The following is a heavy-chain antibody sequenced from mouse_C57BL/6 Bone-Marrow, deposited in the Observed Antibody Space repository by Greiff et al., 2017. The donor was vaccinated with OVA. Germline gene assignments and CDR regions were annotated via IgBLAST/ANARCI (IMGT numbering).Heavy chain of an antibody. D-gene: IGHD1-1*01. V-gene: IGHV1-55*01. CDR3: ARPHYYGSSSLDY. J-gene: IGHJ2*01. Sequence: VKVVESGAELVKPGASVKMSCKASGYTFTSYWITWVKQRPGQGLEWIGDIYPGSGSTNYNEKFKSKATLTVDTSSSTAYMQLSSLTSEDSAVYYCARPHYYGSSSLDYWGQGTTLTVSS. CDR1: GYTFTSYW. CDR2: IYPGSGST.